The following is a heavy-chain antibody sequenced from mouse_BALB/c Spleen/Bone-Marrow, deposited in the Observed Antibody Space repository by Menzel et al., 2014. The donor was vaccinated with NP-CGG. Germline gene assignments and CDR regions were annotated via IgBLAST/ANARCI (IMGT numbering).Heavy chain of an antibody. CDR3: TRQGIWNESYSMDY. Sequence: EVQRVESGGDLVKPGGSLKLSCAASGFTFSSYGTSWVRQTPDKRLEWVATISSGGSYTYYPDSVKGRSTITRDNAKRTLYLQMISLKSDAMAIYYSTRQGIWNESYSMDYWGQGTSVTVSS. CDR1: GFTFSSYG. J-gene: IGHJ4*01. V-gene: IGHV5-6*01. CDR2: ISSGGSYT. D-gene: IGHD1-3*01.